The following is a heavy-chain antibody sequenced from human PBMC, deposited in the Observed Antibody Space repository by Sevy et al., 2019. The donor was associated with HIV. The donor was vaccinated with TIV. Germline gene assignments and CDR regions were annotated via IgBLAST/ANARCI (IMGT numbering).Heavy chain of an antibody. Sequence: GGSLRLSCSASGFTFSSYAMHWVRQAPGKGLEYASAISSNGGSTYYADSVKGRFTISRDNSKNTLYLQMSSLRAEDTAVYYCVKGGLTIFGVVIPGDAFDIWGQGTMVTVSS. CDR2: ISSNGGST. CDR1: GFTFSSYA. CDR3: VKGGLTIFGVVIPGDAFDI. D-gene: IGHD3-3*01. V-gene: IGHV3-64D*06. J-gene: IGHJ3*02.